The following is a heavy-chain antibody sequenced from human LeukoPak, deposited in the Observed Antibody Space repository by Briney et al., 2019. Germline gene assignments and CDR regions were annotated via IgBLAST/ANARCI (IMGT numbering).Heavy chain of an antibody. CDR2: ISAYDGNT. CDR1: GYTFTGYY. Sequence: GASVKVSCKASGYTFTGYYMQWVRQAPGQGLEWMGWISAYDGNTNYAQKFQGRVTMTTDTSTSTAYMELRSLRSDDTAVYYCARDKVIASAGTPNWFDPWGQGTLVTVSS. J-gene: IGHJ5*02. D-gene: IGHD6-13*01. CDR3: ARDKVIASAGTPNWFDP. V-gene: IGHV1-18*04.